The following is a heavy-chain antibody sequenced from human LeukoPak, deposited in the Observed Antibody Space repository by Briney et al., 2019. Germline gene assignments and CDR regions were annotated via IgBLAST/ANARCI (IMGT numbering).Heavy chain of an antibody. J-gene: IGHJ4*02. CDR3: ARSENILDFDY. V-gene: IGHV4-31*03. D-gene: IGHD2/OR15-2a*01. Sequence: SETLSLTCTVSGGSISSGGYYWSWIRQHPGKGLEWIGYIYYSGSTYYNPSLKSRVTISVDTSKNQVSLKLSSVTAADTAVYYCARSENILDFDYWGQGTLVTVSS. CDR2: IYYSGST. CDR1: GGSISSGGYY.